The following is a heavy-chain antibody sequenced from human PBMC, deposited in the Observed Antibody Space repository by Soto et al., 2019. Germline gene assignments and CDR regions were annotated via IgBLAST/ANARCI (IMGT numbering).Heavy chain of an antibody. V-gene: IGHV4-59*01. CDR1: GGSSSSYY. CDR3: ARALTTVVTKWFDS. Sequence: PSETLSLSCTVSGGSSSSYYWSWIRQPPGKGLEWIGYIYYSGSTNYNPSLKSRVTISADTSKNRFSLKLRSVTAADTAVYYCARALTTVVTKWFDSWGQGTLVTVSS. D-gene: IGHD4-17*01. J-gene: IGHJ5*01. CDR2: IYYSGST.